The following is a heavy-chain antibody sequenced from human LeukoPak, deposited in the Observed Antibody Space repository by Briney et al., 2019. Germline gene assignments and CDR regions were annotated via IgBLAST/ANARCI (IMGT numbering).Heavy chain of an antibody. CDR1: GGSISSSSYY. Sequence: PSETLSLTCTVSGGSISSSSYYWSWIRQPPGKGLEWIASMYHSGNTYYNPSLKSRVTVSVDTSKNQFSLKLNSVTAADTAVYYCATQQCSGGSCYSRAIWFDPWGQGTLVTVSS. V-gene: IGHV4-39*01. CDR3: ATQQCSGGSCYSRAIWFDP. D-gene: IGHD2-15*01. CDR2: MYHSGNT. J-gene: IGHJ5*02.